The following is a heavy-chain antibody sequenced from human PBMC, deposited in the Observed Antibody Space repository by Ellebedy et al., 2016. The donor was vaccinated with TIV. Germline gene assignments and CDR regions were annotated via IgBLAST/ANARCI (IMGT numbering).Heavy chain of an antibody. CDR3: ARNYLGLT. Sequence: PGGSLRLSCAASGFTFSGDSMYWLRQAPGKGLEWVAVISNDGRTTNYADSVKGRSTISRDNSKNTLNLQMNTLGVEDTAMYYCARNYLGLTWGQGTLVIVSS. J-gene: IGHJ4*02. CDR2: ISNDGRTT. CDR1: GFTFSGDS. V-gene: IGHV3-30*01. D-gene: IGHD7-27*01.